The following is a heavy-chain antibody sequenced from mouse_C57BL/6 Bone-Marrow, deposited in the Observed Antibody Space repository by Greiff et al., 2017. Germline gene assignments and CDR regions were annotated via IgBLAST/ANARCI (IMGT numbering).Heavy chain of an antibody. J-gene: IGHJ2*01. Sequence: VQRVESGPGLVAPSQSLSITCTVSGFSLTSYAISWVRQPPGKGLEWLGVIWTGGGTNYNSALKSRLSISKDNSKSQVFLKRNSLQTDDTARYYCARAIYYDYDGGGFDYWGQGTTLTVSS. CDR3: ARAIYYDYDGGGFDY. CDR1: GFSLTSYA. V-gene: IGHV2-9-1*01. D-gene: IGHD2-4*01. CDR2: IWTGGGT.